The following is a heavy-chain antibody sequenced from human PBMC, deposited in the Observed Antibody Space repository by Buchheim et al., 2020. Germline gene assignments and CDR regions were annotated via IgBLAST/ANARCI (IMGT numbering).Heavy chain of an antibody. Sequence: QVQLVESGGGVVQPGRSLRLSCAASGFTFSSYAMHWVRQAPGKGLEWVAVISYDGSNKYYADSVKGRFTISRDNSKTTLYLQMNSLRAEDTAVYYCARDREMATIMDVWGQGTT. CDR3: ARDREMATIMDV. CDR1: GFTFSSYA. D-gene: IGHD5-24*01. CDR2: ISYDGSNK. V-gene: IGHV3-30-3*01. J-gene: IGHJ6*02.